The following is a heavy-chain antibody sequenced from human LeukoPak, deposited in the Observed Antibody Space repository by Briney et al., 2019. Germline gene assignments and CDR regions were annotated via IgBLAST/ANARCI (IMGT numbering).Heavy chain of an antibody. Sequence: ASVKVSCKASGYTFTGYYMHWVRQAPGQGLEWMGWINPNSGGTNYAQKFQGRVTMTRDTSISTAYMELSRLRSDDTAVYYCARCKYGSGVTYGVDVWGQGTTVTVSS. CDR1: GYTFTGYY. CDR3: ARCKYGSGVTYGVDV. V-gene: IGHV1-2*02. D-gene: IGHD3-10*01. J-gene: IGHJ6*02. CDR2: INPNSGGT.